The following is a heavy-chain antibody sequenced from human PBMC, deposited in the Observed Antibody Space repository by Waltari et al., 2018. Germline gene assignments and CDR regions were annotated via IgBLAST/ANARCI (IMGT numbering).Heavy chain of an antibody. Sequence: VQLVESGGGVVQPGRSLRLSCAASGFSFSSFAMHWVRRSPGKGLDLVAVLGFDGRNKFYAESVKGRFTISRDNSKNTLYLQMESLRAEDTAIYYCAKDVEGELYYFDNWGQGTLVTVSS. CDR3: AKDVEGELYYFDN. J-gene: IGHJ4*02. CDR2: LGFDGRNK. D-gene: IGHD3-16*01. V-gene: IGHV3-30*18. CDR1: GFSFSSFA.